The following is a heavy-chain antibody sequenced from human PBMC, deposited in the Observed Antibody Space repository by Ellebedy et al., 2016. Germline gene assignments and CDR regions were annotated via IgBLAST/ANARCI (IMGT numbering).Heavy chain of an antibody. J-gene: IGHJ5*02. CDR3: ARHDCGSTSCNWFNP. D-gene: IGHD2-2*01. Sequence: SLKISCAATNFNFADSAMDWVRQAPGKGLEWVAGISWNSDTLGYADSVKGRFTISRDNAKNSMYLQVNSLRAEDTAVYYCARHDCGSTSCNWFNPWGQGTLVTVSS. CDR1: NFNFADSA. CDR2: ISWNSDTL. V-gene: IGHV3-9*01.